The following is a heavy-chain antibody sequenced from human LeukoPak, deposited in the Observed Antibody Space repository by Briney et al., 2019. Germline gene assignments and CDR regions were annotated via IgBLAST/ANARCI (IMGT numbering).Heavy chain of an antibody. J-gene: IGHJ4*02. CDR1: GFTFSSYA. Sequence: GGSLRLSCAASGFTFSSYAMSWVRWAPGKGLECVSGISGGGGNTNYAESVKGRFTISRDNSKNTFYLQMHGLRAEDTAVYYCAKNSHYGDYEGGFDFWGQGTLVTVSS. CDR3: AKNSHYGDYEGGFDF. V-gene: IGHV3-23*01. D-gene: IGHD4-17*01. CDR2: ISGGGGNT.